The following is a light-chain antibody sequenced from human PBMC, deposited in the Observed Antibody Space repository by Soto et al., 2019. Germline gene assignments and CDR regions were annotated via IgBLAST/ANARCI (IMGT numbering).Light chain of an antibody. J-gene: IGKJ1*01. CDR2: KAS. CDR1: QSISSW. V-gene: IGKV1-5*03. CDR3: QQYNIYPWK. Sequence: IQMTQSPSTLSASVGDRVTLTCRASQSISSWLAWFQQKPGKAPKLLIYKASNLESGVPSRFSGSGSGTDFTLTISSLQPDDFATYYCQQYNIYPWKFGQGTKVDIK.